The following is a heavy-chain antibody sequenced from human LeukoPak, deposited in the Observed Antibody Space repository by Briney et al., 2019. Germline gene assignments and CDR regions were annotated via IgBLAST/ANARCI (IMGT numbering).Heavy chain of an antibody. V-gene: IGHV4-34*01. CDR3: ARGGLRWYPKNYIDY. Sequence: SETLSLTCAVYGGSFSGYYWSWIRQPPGKGLEWIGEINHSGSTNYNPSLKSRVTISVDTSKNQFSLKLSSVTAADTAVYYCARGGLRWYPKNYIDYWGQGTPVTVSS. J-gene: IGHJ4*02. D-gene: IGHD4-23*01. CDR2: INHSGST. CDR1: GGSFSGYY.